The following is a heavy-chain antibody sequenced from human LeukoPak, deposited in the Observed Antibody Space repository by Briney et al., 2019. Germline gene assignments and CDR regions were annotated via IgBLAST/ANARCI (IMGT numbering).Heavy chain of an antibody. CDR3: AAGSVDAPNYYYYMDV. V-gene: IGHV4-4*09. CDR1: GGAISSYY. CDR2: IYTSGST. Sequence: SETLSLTCTVSGGAISSYYWSWIRQPPGKGLEWIGYIYTSGSTNYNPSLNSRDTISVETFKIQCSLTLSSVTAADTRVYYCAAGSVDAPNYYYYMDVWGKGTTVTVSS. J-gene: IGHJ6*03.